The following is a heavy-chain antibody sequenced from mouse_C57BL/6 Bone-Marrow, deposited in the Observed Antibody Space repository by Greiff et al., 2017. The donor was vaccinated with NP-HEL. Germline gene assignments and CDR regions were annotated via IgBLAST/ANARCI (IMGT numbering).Heavy chain of an antibody. CDR1: GYSITSGYD. CDR2: ISYSGST. D-gene: IGHD1-1*01. CDR3: AREAYGSSLFDY. J-gene: IGHJ2*01. V-gene: IGHV3-1*01. Sequence: DVHLVESGPGMVKPSQSLSLTCTVTGYSITSGYDWHWIRHFPGNKLEWMGYISYSGSTNYNPSLKRRISITHDTSKNHFFLKLNSVTTEDTATYYCAREAYGSSLFDYWGQGTTLTVSS.